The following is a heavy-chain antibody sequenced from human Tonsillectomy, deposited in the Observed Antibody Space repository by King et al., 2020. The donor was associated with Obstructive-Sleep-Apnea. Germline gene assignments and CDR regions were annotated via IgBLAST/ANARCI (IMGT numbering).Heavy chain of an antibody. CDR2: IYPGDSDT. D-gene: IGHD7-27*01. CDR1: VYSFTNYW. CDR3: GRRNRGTGADYYFDY. J-gene: IGHJ4*02. V-gene: IGHV5-51*01. Sequence: VQLVESGAEVKKPGESLKISCKGSVYSFTNYWIAWVRQVPGKGLEWMGIIYPGDSDTTYSPYFRGQVTVSVEQSISTAYLQWGSLKASDTAMYYCGRRNRGTGADYYFDYWGQGTLVTVSS.